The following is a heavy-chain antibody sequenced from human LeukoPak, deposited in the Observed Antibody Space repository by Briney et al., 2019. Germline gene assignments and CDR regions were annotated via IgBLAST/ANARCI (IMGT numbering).Heavy chain of an antibody. Sequence: QPGGSLRLSCAASGLIFDNYVMSWVRQAPGKGLEWVSGISATGYTPYYADSVKGRFTISRDNSKNTLYLQMNSLRAEDTAVYYCAKDTQAGGFLEWFYFDYWGQGTLVTVSS. CDR2: ISATGYTP. V-gene: IGHV3-23*01. CDR3: AKDTQAGGFLEWFYFDY. D-gene: IGHD3-3*01. J-gene: IGHJ4*02. CDR1: GLIFDNYV.